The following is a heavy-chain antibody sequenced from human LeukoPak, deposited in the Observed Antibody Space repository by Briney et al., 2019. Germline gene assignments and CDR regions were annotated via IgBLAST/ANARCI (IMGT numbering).Heavy chain of an antibody. Sequence: SETLSLTCTVSGVSISSSTYYWGWIRQPPGKGLEWIATISYNGSTYYNPSLKSRVTISVDTSKRQFSLELSSVTAADTAVYYCAREVRIAAAGPADYWGQGTLVTVSS. D-gene: IGHD6-13*01. CDR2: ISYNGST. CDR3: AREVRIAAAGPADY. J-gene: IGHJ4*02. V-gene: IGHV4-39*07. CDR1: GVSISSSTYY.